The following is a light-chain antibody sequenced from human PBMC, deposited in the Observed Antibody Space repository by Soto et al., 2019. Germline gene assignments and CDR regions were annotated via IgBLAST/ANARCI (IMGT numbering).Light chain of an antibody. CDR3: MQALQTRT. Sequence: DIVMTRSPLSLPVTPGEPASISCRSSQSLLHSNGYNYLDWYLQKPGQSPQLLIYLGSYRASGVPDRFSGSGSGTDFTLKISRVEAEDVGVYYCMQALQTRTFGQGTKVEI. CDR1: QSLLHSNGYNY. J-gene: IGKJ1*01. V-gene: IGKV2-28*01. CDR2: LGS.